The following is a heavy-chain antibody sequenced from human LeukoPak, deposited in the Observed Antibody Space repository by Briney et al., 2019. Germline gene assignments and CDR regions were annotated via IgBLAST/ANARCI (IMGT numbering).Heavy chain of an antibody. CDR2: INYSGST. J-gene: IGHJ4*02. CDR3: ARVRRITGTTDFDY. Sequence: PSETLSLTCSVSGGSISSYSWSWIRQPPGKGLEWIGYINYSGSTNYNPSLKSRVTISADTSKNQFSVKLSSVTAADTAVYYCARVRRITGTTDFDYWGQGTLVTVSS. D-gene: IGHD1-20*01. V-gene: IGHV4-59*01. CDR1: GGSISSYS.